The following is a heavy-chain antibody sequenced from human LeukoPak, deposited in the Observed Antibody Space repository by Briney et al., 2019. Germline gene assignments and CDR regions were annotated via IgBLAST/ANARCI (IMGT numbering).Heavy chain of an antibody. V-gene: IGHV1-69*04. J-gene: IGHJ4*02. CDR2: IIPILGIA. CDR3: ARDCSGGSCYSGFGLDY. Sequence: ASVKVSCKASGGTFSSYAISWVRQAPGQGLEWMGRIIPILGIANYAQKFQGRVTITADKSTSTAYMELSSLRSEDTAVYCCARDCSGGSCYSGFGLDYWGQGTLVTVSS. CDR1: GGTFSSYA. D-gene: IGHD2-15*01.